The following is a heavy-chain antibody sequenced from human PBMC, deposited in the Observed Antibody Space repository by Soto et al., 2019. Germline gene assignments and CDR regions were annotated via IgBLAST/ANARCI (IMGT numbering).Heavy chain of an antibody. V-gene: IGHV1-69*13. Sequence: SVKLSCKASAGTFSSYAISWVRQAPGQGLDWMGGIIPIFGTANYAQKFQGRVTITADESTSTAYMELSSLRSEDTAVYYCARRMGDRYDSSGYYHWGQGTLVTVSS. CDR3: ARRMGDRYDSSGYYH. CDR1: AGTFSSYA. CDR2: IIPIFGTA. D-gene: IGHD3-22*01. J-gene: IGHJ5*02.